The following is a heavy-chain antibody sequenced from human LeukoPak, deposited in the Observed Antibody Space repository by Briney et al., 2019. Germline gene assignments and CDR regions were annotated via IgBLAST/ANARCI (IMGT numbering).Heavy chain of an antibody. Sequence: GASVEVSCKASGYTFTSYYMHWVRQAPGQGLEWMGIINPSGGSTSYAQKFQGRVTMTRDTSTSTVYMELSSLRSEDTAVYYCARENSYYDSSGYYFNYYGMDVWGQGTTVTVSS. CDR3: ARENSYYDSSGYYFNYYGMDV. J-gene: IGHJ6*02. CDR1: GYTFTSYY. V-gene: IGHV1-46*01. CDR2: INPSGGST. D-gene: IGHD3-22*01.